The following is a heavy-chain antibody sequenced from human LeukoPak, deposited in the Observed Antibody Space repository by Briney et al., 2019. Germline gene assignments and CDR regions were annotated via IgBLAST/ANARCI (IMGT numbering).Heavy chain of an antibody. CDR1: GGSISSYY. V-gene: IGHV4-59*01. D-gene: IGHD6-19*01. CDR3: ARETYSSGWTGFDY. J-gene: IGHJ4*02. CDR2: IYYSGST. Sequence: PSETLSLTCTVSGGSISSYYWGWIRQPPGKGLEWIGYIYYSGSTNYNPSLKSRVTISVDTSKNQFSLKLSSVTAADTAVYYCARETYSSGWTGFDYWGQGTLVTVSS.